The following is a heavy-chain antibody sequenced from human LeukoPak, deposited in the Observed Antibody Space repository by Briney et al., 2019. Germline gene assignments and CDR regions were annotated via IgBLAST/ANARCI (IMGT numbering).Heavy chain of an antibody. CDR2: IAGKTHPGTT. CDR3: SRDSYGYQPESGFAV. Sequence: GGSLRLSCTAAGFTFGDYSISWFRQAPGKGLQWVGFIAGKTHPGTTEYAASVKGRFSISRDDSKSVAYLEMNSLNTEDTAVYFCSRDSYGYQPESGFAVWGPGTTVTVSS. CDR1: GFTFGDYS. D-gene: IGHD5-24*01. J-gene: IGHJ6*02. V-gene: IGHV3-49*03.